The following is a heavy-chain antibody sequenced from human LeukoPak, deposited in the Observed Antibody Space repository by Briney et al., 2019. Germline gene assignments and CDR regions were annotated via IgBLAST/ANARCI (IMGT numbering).Heavy chain of an antibody. J-gene: IGHJ5*02. CDR2: INTNTGNP. CDR3: ARESYCSSTSCYVSAVNWFDP. D-gene: IGHD2-2*01. V-gene: IGHV7-4-1*02. Sequence: ASVKVSCKASGYTFTSYAMNWVRQAPGQGLEWMGWINTNTGNPTYAQGFTGRFVFSLDTSVSTAYLQISSLEAEDTAVYYCARESYCSSTSCYVSAVNWFDPWGQGTLVTVSS. CDR1: GYTFTSYA.